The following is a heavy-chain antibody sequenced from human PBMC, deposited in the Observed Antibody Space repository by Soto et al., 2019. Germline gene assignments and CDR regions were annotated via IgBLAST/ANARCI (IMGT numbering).Heavy chain of an antibody. Sequence: QVQLQESGPGLVKPSETLSLTCTVSGGSISSYYWSWIRQPPGKGLEWIGYIYYSGSTNYNPSLKSLVAVSVDTSKNQFPLKLSSVTAADTAVYYCARLRRDGYNNCGYWGQGTLVTVSS. CDR3: ARLRRDGYNNCGY. CDR2: IYYSGST. J-gene: IGHJ4*02. CDR1: GGSISSYY. D-gene: IGHD5-12*01. V-gene: IGHV4-59*08.